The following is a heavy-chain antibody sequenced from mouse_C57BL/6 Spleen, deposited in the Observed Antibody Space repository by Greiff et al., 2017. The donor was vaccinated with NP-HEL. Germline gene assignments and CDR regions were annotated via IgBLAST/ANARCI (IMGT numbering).Heavy chain of an antibody. CDR2: ISSGSSTI. D-gene: IGHD1-1*01. V-gene: IGHV5-17*01. CDR3: ARGTTVVATSGYFDV. J-gene: IGHJ1*03. Sequence: EVKLMESGGGLVKPGGSLKLSCAASGFTFSDYGMHWVRQAPEKGLEWVAYISSGSSTIYYADTVKGRFTISRDNAKNTLFLQMTSLRSEDTAMYYCARGTTVVATSGYFDVWGTGTTVTVSS. CDR1: GFTFSDYG.